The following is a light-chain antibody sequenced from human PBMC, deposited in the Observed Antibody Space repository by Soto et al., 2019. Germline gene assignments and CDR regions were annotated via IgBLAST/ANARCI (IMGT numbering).Light chain of an antibody. CDR2: EVS. V-gene: IGLV2-14*01. CDR3: SSYTSSSTSV. Sequence: QSALTQPASVSGSPGQSITISCTGTSSDVGGYNYVSWYQQHPGKAPKLMIYEVSNRPSGVSNRFSGSKSGNTASLTIFGLQAEDEADYYCSSYTSSSTSVFGGGTQLTVL. CDR1: SSDVGGYNY. J-gene: IGLJ7*01.